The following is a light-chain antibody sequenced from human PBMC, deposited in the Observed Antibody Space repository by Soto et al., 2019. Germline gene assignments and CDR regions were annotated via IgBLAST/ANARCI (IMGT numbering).Light chain of an antibody. V-gene: IGKV1-27*01. Sequence: TQSPGTLSLSPGERATLSCRASQSVSSSFLAWYQQKPGEVPKLLIYAASALQSGVPSRFSGSGSGTDFTLTIRSLQPEDVATYYCKKYNSAPQTFGPGTKVDIK. CDR1: QSVSSSF. CDR2: AAS. J-gene: IGKJ3*01. CDR3: KKYNSAPQT.